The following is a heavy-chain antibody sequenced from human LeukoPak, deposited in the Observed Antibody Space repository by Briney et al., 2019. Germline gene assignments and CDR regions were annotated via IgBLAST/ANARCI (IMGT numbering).Heavy chain of an antibody. J-gene: IGHJ4*02. CDR2: ISGSGGST. D-gene: IGHD3-22*01. V-gene: IGHV3-23*01. CDR3: AKDLADTYYYDSSGYSPLFDY. Sequence: GESLKISCAASGFTFSSYAMSWVRQAPGKGLEWVSAISGSGGSTYYADSVKGRFTISRDNSKNTLYLQMNSLRAEDTAVYYCAKDLADTYYYDSSGYSPLFDYWGQGTLVTVSS. CDR1: GFTFSSYA.